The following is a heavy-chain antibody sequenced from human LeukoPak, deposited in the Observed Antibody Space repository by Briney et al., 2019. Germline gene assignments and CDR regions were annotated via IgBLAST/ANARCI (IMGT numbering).Heavy chain of an antibody. CDR3: TRDRSRAEDD. J-gene: IGHJ4*02. Sequence: PEGSLRLSCAASGFTFSGHWMSWVRQAPGKGLEWVANINQGGSDKYYVDSVKGRFTISRDNANNLLYLQMNILRGEDTAVYYCTRDRSRAEDDWGQGTLVTVSS. CDR2: INQGGSDK. CDR1: GFTFSGHW. D-gene: IGHD1-14*01. V-gene: IGHV3-7*01.